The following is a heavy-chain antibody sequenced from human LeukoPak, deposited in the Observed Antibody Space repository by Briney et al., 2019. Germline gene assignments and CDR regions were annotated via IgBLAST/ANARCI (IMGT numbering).Heavy chain of an antibody. D-gene: IGHD3-3*01. CDR1: AFTVSTNY. J-gene: IGHJ4*02. CDR3: ARGYDPLDY. Sequence: GGSLRLSCAASAFTVSTNYMSWVRQAPGKGLEWVSVIYSDGSTHYAGSVKGRFTISRDNSKNTVYLQMNSLRAEDTAVYYCARGYDPLDYWGQGTLVTVSS. V-gene: IGHV3-53*01. CDR2: IYSDGST.